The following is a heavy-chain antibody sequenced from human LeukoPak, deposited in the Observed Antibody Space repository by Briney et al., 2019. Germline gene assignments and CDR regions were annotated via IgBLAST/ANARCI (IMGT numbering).Heavy chain of an antibody. CDR1: GFTFDDYA. Sequence: GGSLRLFCAAFGFTFDDYAMHWVRQATGKGVEWVSLICGDGGSTYYADSVKCRVTISRDNSKNSLYLQMNSLRTEDTALYYCAKDKWSLRFLAPRGATVWGQGTTVTVSS. CDR2: ICGDGGST. CDR3: AKDKWSLRFLAPRGATV. V-gene: IGHV3-43*02. D-gene: IGHD3-3*01. J-gene: IGHJ6*02.